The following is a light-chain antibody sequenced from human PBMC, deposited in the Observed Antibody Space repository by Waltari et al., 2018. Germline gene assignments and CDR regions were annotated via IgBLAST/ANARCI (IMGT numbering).Light chain of an antibody. V-gene: IGLV2-14*01. CDR1: SSDVGGYNY. J-gene: IGLJ1*01. Sequence: QSALTQPASVSGSPGQSITISCTGTSSDVGGYNYVSWYQQHQGKAPKLIIYEVSNRPSGVSSRFSSSKSGNTASLTISGLQAEDEADYFCGSYTLINTIVVFGTGTKVTVL. CDR3: GSYTLINTIVV. CDR2: EVS.